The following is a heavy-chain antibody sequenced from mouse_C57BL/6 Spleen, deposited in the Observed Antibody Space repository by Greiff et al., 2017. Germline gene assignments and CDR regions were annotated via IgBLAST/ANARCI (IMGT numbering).Heavy chain of an antibody. Sequence: EVHLVESGGGLVKPGGSLKLSCAASGFTFSSYAMSWVRQTPEKRLEWVATISDGGSYTYYPDNVKGRFTISRENAKNNMYLQMSHLKSEDTAMYYCARFYAMDYWGEGTPVTVSS. CDR2: ISDGGSYT. J-gene: IGHJ4*01. V-gene: IGHV5-4*01. CDR3: ARFYAMDY. CDR1: GFTFSSYA.